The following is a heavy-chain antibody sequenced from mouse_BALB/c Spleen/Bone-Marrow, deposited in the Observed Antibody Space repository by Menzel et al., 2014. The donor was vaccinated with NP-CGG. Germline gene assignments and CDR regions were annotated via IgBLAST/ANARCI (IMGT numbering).Heavy chain of an antibody. V-gene: IGHV1S81*02. CDR2: INPSNGGT. CDR3: TRRSLLSDYYSMDY. CDR1: GYTFXSYY. J-gene: IGHJ4*01. Sequence: QVQLQQSGAELVKPGASVKLSCKASGYTFXSYYLYWVKQRPGQGLEWIGEINPSNGGTNFNERFKSKASLTVDKSSSTAYMQLNSLTSEDSAVYYCTRRSLLSDYYSMDYWGQGTSVTVSP. D-gene: IGHD2-10*01.